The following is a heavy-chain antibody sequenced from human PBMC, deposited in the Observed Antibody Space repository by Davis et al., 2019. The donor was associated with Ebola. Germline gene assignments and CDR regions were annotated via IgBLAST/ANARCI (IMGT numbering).Heavy chain of an antibody. J-gene: IGHJ6*02. CDR2: IKQDGSEK. D-gene: IGHD2-2*02. CDR1: GFTFSSYW. CDR3: ARLDCTSASCYTGNFYYYYGADV. Sequence: PGGSLRLSCAASGFTFSSYWMSWVRQAPGKGLEWVANIKQDGSEKYYVDSVKGRFTISRDNAKNSLYLQMNSLRAEDTAVYYCARLDCTSASCYTGNFYYYYGADVWGQGTTVTVSS. V-gene: IGHV3-7*01.